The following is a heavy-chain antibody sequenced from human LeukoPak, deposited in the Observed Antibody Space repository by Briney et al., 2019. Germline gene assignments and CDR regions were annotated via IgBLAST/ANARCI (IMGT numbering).Heavy chain of an antibody. D-gene: IGHD6-6*01. CDR2: IIPILGIA. J-gene: IGHJ6*03. CDR3: ARLNSSSSYLNYYYYYMDG. V-gene: IGHV1-69*02. CDR1: GGTFSSYT. Sequence: SVKVSCKASGGTFSSYTISWVRQAPGQGLEWMGRIIPILGIANYAQKFQGRVTITADKSTSTAYMELSSLRSEDTAVYYCARLNSSSSYLNYYYYYMDGWGKGTTVTVSS.